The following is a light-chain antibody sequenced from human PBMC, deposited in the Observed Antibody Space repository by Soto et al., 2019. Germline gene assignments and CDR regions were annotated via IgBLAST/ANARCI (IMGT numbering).Light chain of an antibody. J-gene: IGLJ3*02. CDR2: EVT. V-gene: IGLV2-14*01. CDR1: NSDVGGYNY. Sequence: QSVLTQPASVSGSPGQSITISCTGTNSDVGGYNYVSWYQQHPGKAPKLMVYEVTKRPSGVSNRFSGSKSGNTASLTISGLQAEDEADYYCSSYTSSSTWVFGGGTKLTVL. CDR3: SSYTSSSTWV.